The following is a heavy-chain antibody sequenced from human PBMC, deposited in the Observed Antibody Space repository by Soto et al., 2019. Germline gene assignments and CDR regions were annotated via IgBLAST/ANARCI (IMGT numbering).Heavy chain of an antibody. Sequence: QVQLVQSGAEVKKPGASVRVSCQASGYTFTSYYIHWVRQAPGQGFDWMGIINPSGGSTRYAQKCQGRVSMTCATSTSTVYMELSSLRSEDTAVYYCARGTSRDGYNFALGYYYYVMDVWGQGTTVTVSS. D-gene: IGHD5-12*01. CDR3: ARGTSRDGYNFALGYYYYVMDV. CDR1: GYTFTSYY. J-gene: IGHJ6*02. V-gene: IGHV1-46*01. CDR2: INPSGGST.